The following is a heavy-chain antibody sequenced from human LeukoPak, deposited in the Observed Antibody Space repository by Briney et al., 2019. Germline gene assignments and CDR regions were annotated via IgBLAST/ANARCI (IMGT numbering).Heavy chain of an antibody. CDR3: ANTYYDFWSGYDY. J-gene: IGHJ4*02. V-gene: IGHV3-30-3*01. D-gene: IGHD3-3*01. CDR2: ISYDGSNK. CDR1: GFTFSSYA. Sequence: PGGSLRLSCAASGFTFSSYAMHWVRQAPGKGLEWVAVISYDGSNKYYADSVKGRFTISRDNSKNTLYLQMNSLRAEDTAVYYCANTYYDFWSGYDYWGQGTLVTVSS.